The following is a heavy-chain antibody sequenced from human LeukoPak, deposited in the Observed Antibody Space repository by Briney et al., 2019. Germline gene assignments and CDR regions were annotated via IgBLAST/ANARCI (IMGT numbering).Heavy chain of an antibody. Sequence: GGSLKLSCYASGFTFISYAMSWVRQAPGKGLEWVSAINGGGGSTFYRDSVKGRFTISRDNSKNTLYLQMNSIRAEDTAVYYCAKDSSSGSRCYYMDVWGKGTTVTVSS. CDR2: INGGGGST. J-gene: IGHJ6*03. D-gene: IGHD3-22*01. CDR3: AKDSSSGSRCYYMDV. V-gene: IGHV3-23*01. CDR1: GFTFISYA.